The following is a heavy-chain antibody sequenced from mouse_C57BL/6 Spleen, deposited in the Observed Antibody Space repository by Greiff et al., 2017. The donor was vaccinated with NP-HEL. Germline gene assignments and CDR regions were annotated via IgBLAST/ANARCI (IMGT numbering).Heavy chain of an antibody. Sequence: EVQGVESGGGLVKPGGSLKLSCAASGFTFSSYAMSWVRQTPEKRLEWVATISDGGSYTYYPDNVKGRFTISRDNAKNNLYLQMSHLKSEDTAMYYCARDQYYDDWYIDVWGTGSTVTVSS. CDR2: ISDGGSYT. V-gene: IGHV5-4*01. CDR1: GFTFSSYA. D-gene: IGHD2-4*01. J-gene: IGHJ1*03. CDR3: ARDQYYDDWYIDV.